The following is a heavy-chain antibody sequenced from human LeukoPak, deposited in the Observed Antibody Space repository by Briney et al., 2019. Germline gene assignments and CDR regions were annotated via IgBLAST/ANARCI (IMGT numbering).Heavy chain of an antibody. Sequence: PGGSLRLSCAASGFTPSNYDMHWVRQATGKGLEWVSGIDIPGNTYYPDSVKGRFTMSRESAENSLYLQMNSLRAGDTAVYYCARAVAGTHWFDPWGQGTLVIVSS. CDR1: GFTPSNYD. D-gene: IGHD6-19*01. J-gene: IGHJ5*02. V-gene: IGHV3-13*01. CDR2: IDIPGNT. CDR3: ARAVAGTHWFDP.